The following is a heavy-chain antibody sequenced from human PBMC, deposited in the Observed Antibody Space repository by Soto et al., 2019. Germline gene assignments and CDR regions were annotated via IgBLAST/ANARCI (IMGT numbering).Heavy chain of an antibody. CDR1: GGSISSGGYS. D-gene: IGHD4-17*01. V-gene: IGHV4-30-2*01. CDR2: IYESGST. Sequence: SETLSLTCAVSGGSISSGGYSWSWIRQPPGKGLEWIGYIYESGSTYYTPSLKSRVTISVDRSKNQFSLKLSSVTAADTAVYYCARAHYGDYGYGMDVWGQGTTVTVS. J-gene: IGHJ6*02. CDR3: ARAHYGDYGYGMDV.